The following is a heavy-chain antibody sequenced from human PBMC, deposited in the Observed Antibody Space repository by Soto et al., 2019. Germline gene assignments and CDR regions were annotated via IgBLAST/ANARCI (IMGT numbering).Heavy chain of an antibody. CDR3: TPLPGYYGYYYYGMDV. CDR2: IRSKAYGGTT. Sequence: SLRLSCTASGFTFGDYAMSWFRQAPGKGLEWVGFIRSKAYGGTTEYAASVKGRFTISRDDSKSIAYLQMNSLKTEDTAVYYCTPLPGYYGYYYYGMDVWGQGTTVTVS. D-gene: IGHD3-9*01. CDR1: GFTFGDYA. J-gene: IGHJ6*02. V-gene: IGHV3-49*03.